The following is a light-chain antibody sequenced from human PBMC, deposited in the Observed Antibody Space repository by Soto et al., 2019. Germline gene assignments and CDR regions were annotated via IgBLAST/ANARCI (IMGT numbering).Light chain of an antibody. CDR2: DVT. Sequence: QSALTQPRSVSGSPGQSVTISCTGTSSDVGRYDYVSWYQQHPGKAPKLIVYDVTERPSGVPDRFSGSKSGNTASLTISGLQAEDEADYSCCSFAGSYSYVFGTATQLTVL. CDR3: CSFAGSYSYV. J-gene: IGLJ1*01. CDR1: SSDVGRYDY. V-gene: IGLV2-11*01.